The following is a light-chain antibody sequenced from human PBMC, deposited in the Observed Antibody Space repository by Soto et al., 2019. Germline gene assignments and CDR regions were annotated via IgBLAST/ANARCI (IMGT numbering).Light chain of an antibody. J-gene: IGLJ2*01. CDR3: TSYTSASTLV. CDR1: SDDIGANNY. CDR2: EAA. Sequence: ALTQPASVSGSPGQSITISCTGTSDDIGANNYVSWYQHHPGKAPKILIYEAANRPSGISHRFSGSKSGNTASLTISGLQAEDEADYFCTSYTSASTLVFGGGTKVTVL. V-gene: IGLV2-14*01.